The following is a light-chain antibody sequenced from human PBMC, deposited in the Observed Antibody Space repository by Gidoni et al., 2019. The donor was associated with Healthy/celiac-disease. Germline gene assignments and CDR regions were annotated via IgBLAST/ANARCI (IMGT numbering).Light chain of an antibody. V-gene: IGLV2-14*01. CDR3: SSYTSSSTLRV. CDR2: DVS. Sequence: QSALTQPASVSGSPGQSITIPCTGTSSDVCGYNYVSWYQQHPGKAPKLMIYDVSNRPSGVSNRFSGSKSGNTASLTISGLQAEDEADYYCSSYTSSSTLRVFGTGTKVTVL. J-gene: IGLJ1*01. CDR1: SSDVCGYNY.